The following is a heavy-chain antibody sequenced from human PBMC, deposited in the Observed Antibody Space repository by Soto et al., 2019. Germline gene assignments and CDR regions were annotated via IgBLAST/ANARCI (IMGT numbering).Heavy chain of an antibody. CDR1: GFTFGRYW. Sequence: GGSLRISCAASGFTFGRYWMGWVRQAPGKGPECVANIKEDGTKKSYVDSVEGRFTISRDNPKNSLYLEMNSLRVEDTAVYYCARDPEFSAFDIWGQGTVVTVSS. J-gene: IGHJ3*02. CDR3: ARDPEFSAFDI. V-gene: IGHV3-7*01. CDR2: IKEDGTKK.